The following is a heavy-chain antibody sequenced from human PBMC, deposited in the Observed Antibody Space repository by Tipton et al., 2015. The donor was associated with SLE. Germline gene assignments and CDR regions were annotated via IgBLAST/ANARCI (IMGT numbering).Heavy chain of an antibody. CDR1: GYSISSGYY. D-gene: IGHD2-8*02. Sequence: TLSLTCAVSGYSISSGYYWGWIRQPPGKGLEWIGSIYHSGSTYYNPSLKSRVTISIDTSKNQFSLKLRSVTAADTAVYYCAGDVADSDSTGIPGDFWGQGTLVTVSS. CDR3: AGDVADSDSTGIPGDF. V-gene: IGHV4-38-2*02. J-gene: IGHJ4*02. CDR2: IYHSGST.